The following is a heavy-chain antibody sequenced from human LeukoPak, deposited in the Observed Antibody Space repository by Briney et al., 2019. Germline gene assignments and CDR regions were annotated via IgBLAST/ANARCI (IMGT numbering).Heavy chain of an antibody. Sequence: ASVTVSCKASGYTFTGYYMHWVRQAPGQGLEWMGWINPNSGGTNYAQKFQGRVTMTRDTSISTAYMELSRLRSDDTAVYYCARVYGDYQPNFDYWGQGTLVTVSS. D-gene: IGHD4-17*01. CDR2: INPNSGGT. V-gene: IGHV1-2*02. CDR1: GYTFTGYY. J-gene: IGHJ4*02. CDR3: ARVYGDYQPNFDY.